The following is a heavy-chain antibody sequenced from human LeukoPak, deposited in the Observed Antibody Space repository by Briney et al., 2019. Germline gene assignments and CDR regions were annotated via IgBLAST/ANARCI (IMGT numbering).Heavy chain of an antibody. CDR3: ARRDRNWFDP. J-gene: IGHJ5*02. CDR2: IYYSETT. Sequence: SETLSLTCTVSGGSISSGDYYWSWIRQPPGTGLEWIGYIYYSETTYYNPSLKSRVTISVDTSKNQFSLKLSSVTAADTAVYYCARRDRNWFDPWGQGTLVTVSS. V-gene: IGHV4-30-4*01. CDR1: GGSISSGDYY.